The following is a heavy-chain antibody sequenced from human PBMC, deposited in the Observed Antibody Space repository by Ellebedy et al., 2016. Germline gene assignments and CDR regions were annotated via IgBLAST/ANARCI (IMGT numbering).Heavy chain of an antibody. CDR1: GGSISSYY. CDR2: IYYSGST. Sequence: SETLSLXCTVSGGSISSYYWSWIRQPPGKGLEWIGYIYYSGSTNYNPSLKSRVTISVDTSKNQFSLKLSSVTAADTAVYYCARVTEAVLRYFDWGGFNGFNPWGQGTLVTVSS. J-gene: IGHJ5*02. V-gene: IGHV4-59*01. D-gene: IGHD3-9*01. CDR3: ARVTEAVLRYFDWGGFNGFNP.